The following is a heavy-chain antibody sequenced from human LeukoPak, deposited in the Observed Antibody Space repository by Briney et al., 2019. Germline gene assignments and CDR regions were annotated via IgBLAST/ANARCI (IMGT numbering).Heavy chain of an antibody. V-gene: IGHV3-66*01. CDR2: IYSGGSS. CDR3: ARAWDFDF. J-gene: IGHJ4*02. CDR1: GFTVSSSY. D-gene: IGHD3-16*01. Sequence: PGGSLRLSCAASGFTVSSSYMSWVRQAPGKGLEWVSVIYSGGSSYYADSVKGRFTISRDNSKNTLYLQMNSLRAEDTAVYYCARAWDFDFWGQGTLVTVSS.